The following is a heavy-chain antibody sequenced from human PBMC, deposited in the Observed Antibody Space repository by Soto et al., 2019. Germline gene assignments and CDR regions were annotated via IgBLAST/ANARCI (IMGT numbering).Heavy chain of an antibody. CDR1: GGSLSRNSYF. V-gene: IGHV4-39*01. CDR3: ARSKGETGLDY. CDR2: IYYTGSP. J-gene: IGHJ4*02. D-gene: IGHD3-9*01. Sequence: LSLTCTVSGGSLSRNSYFWDWIRQPPGKGLEWIGSIYYTGSPYYNSSLKSRVTISVDTSKNQFSLKLSSVTAADTAVYYCARSKGETGLDYWGQGTRVTVSS.